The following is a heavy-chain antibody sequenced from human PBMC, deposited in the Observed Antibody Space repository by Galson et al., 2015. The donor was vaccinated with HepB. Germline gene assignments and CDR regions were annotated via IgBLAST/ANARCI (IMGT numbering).Heavy chain of an antibody. V-gene: IGHV4-59*01. CDR1: GASINGYY. CDR2: VSHSGRT. Sequence: SETLSLTCTVSGASINGYYLTWIRQPPGKGLEWIGYVSHSGRTNYNPSLKSRVTILVDTSKNQFSLKLDSVTAADTAVYYCASRVSNTAAYLGVYDYWGLGTLVTVSS. J-gene: IGHJ4*02. CDR3: ASRVSNTAAYLGVYDY. D-gene: IGHD3-16*01.